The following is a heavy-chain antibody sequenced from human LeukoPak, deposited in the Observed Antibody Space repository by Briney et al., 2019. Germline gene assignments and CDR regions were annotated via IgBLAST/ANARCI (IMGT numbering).Heavy chain of an antibody. Sequence: ASVKVSFKASGGTFSSYAISWVRQAPGQGLEWMGRIIPILGIANYAQKFQGRVTITADKSTSTAYMELSSLRSEDTAVYYCARHQHCGGDCRDYYYGMDVWGQGTTVTVSS. J-gene: IGHJ6*02. V-gene: IGHV1-69*04. D-gene: IGHD2-21*02. CDR3: ARHQHCGGDCRDYYYGMDV. CDR2: IIPILGIA. CDR1: GGTFSSYA.